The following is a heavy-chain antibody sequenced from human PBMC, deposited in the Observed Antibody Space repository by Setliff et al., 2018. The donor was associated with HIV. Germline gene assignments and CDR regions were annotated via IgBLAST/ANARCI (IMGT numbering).Heavy chain of an antibody. J-gene: IGHJ1*01. CDR2: IIPFVNIA. CDR1: GGSFNILG. Sequence: SVKVSCKASGGSFNILGFTWVRQAPGQGLEGVGGIIPFVNIANYAQKFQGRVTMTADKSTSTVYMELRSLRSEDTAVYFCARGWSEDTSMVQVEYFEHWGQGTLVTVSS. V-gene: IGHV1-69*10. CDR3: ARGWSEDTSMVQVEYFEH. D-gene: IGHD5-18*01.